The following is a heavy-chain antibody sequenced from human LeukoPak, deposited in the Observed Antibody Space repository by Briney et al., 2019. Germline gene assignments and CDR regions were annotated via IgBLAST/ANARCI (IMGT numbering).Heavy chain of an antibody. J-gene: IGHJ3*02. CDR2: IYTSGST. V-gene: IGHV4-4*07. D-gene: IGHD3-22*01. CDR3: ARDSSGYYYLGRGAFDI. Sequence: SETLSLTCTVSGGSIRSYYWSWIRQPAGKGLEWIGRIYTSGSTNYNLSLKSRVTMSVDTSKNQFSLKLSSVTAADTAVYYCARDSSGYYYLGRGAFDIWGQGTMVTVSS. CDR1: GGSIRSYY.